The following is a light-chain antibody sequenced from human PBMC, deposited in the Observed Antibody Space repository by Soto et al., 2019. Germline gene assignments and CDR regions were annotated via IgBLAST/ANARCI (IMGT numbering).Light chain of an antibody. CDR1: QDISNY. CDR2: EAS. CDR3: QQYDDRPPIT. V-gene: IGKV1-33*01. J-gene: IGKJ5*01. Sequence: DIQMTQSPSSLSASVGDRVTITCQASQDISNYLNWYQQKAGKAPKLLIYEASNLERGVPSRFSGSGSGTDFTFTISSLQPEDITTYYCQQYDDRPPITFGQGTRLELK.